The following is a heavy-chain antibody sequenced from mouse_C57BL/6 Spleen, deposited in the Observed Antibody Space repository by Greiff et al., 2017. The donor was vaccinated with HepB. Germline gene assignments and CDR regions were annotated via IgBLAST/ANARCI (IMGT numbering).Heavy chain of an antibody. CDR2: ISSGSSTI. J-gene: IGHJ2*01. Sequence: EVMLVESGGGLVKPGGSLKLSCAASGFTFSDYGMHWVRQAPEKGLEWVAYISSGSSTIYYADTVKGRFTISRDNAKNTLFLQMTSLRSEETAMYYCARNYYGSSQYYFDYWGQGTTLTVSS. CDR1: GFTFSDYG. D-gene: IGHD1-1*01. V-gene: IGHV5-17*01. CDR3: ARNYYGSSQYYFDY.